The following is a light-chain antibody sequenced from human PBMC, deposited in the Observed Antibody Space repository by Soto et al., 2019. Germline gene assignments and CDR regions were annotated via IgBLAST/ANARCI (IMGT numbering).Light chain of an antibody. CDR2: GAS. J-gene: IGKJ1*01. Sequence: EIMVNQSPSTLSLSPGERATLSCRASQSVSSSYLAWYQQKPGQAPRLLIYGASSRATGIPDRFSGSGSGTDFALTISGLEPEDFAVYFCHQYGKLLRTFGQGTKVDIK. CDR3: HQYGKLLRT. V-gene: IGKV3-20*01. CDR1: QSVSSSY.